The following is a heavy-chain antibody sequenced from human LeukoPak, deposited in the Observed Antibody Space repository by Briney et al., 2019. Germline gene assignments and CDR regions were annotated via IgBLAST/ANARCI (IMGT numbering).Heavy chain of an antibody. CDR2: INSDGSTT. V-gene: IGHV3-74*01. J-gene: IGHJ4*02. Sequence: GGSLRLSCVASGFTFSSYGMHWVRQAPGKGLVWVSRINSDGSTTTYADSVKGRFTISRDNAKNTLYLQMNSLRVEDTAVYYCARPHTGFDSWGQGTLVTVSS. CDR3: ARPHTGFDS. CDR1: GFTFSSYG.